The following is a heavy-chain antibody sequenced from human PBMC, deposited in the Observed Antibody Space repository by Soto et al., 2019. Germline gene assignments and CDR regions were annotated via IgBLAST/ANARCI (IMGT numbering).Heavy chain of an antibody. CDR3: TTETSSWYDAFDI. V-gene: IGHV3-15*01. D-gene: IGHD6-13*01. CDR1: GFTFSNAW. Sequence: SLRLSCAASGFTFSNAWMSWVRQAPGKGLEWVGRIKSKTDGGTTDYAAPVKGRFTISRDDSKNTLYLQMNSLKTEDTAVYYCTTETSSWYDAFDIWGQGTMVTVSS. CDR2: IKSKTDGGTT. J-gene: IGHJ3*02.